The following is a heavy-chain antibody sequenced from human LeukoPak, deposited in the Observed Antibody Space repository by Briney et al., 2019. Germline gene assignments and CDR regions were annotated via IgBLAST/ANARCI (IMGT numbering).Heavy chain of an antibody. CDR3: ARHGAYYDSSGYYPGH. V-gene: IGHV5-51*01. CDR1: GYTFTSYW. D-gene: IGHD3-22*01. J-gene: IGHJ4*02. CDR2: IYPGDSDT. Sequence: GESLKISCEGSGYTFTSYWIAWVRQMPGKGLEWMGIIYPGDSDTRYSPSFQGQVTISADKSISTAYLQWSSLTASDTAVYFCARHGAYYDSSGYYPGHWGQGTLVTVSS.